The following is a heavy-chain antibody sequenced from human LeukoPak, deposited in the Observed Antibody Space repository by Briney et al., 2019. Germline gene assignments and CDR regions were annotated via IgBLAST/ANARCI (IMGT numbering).Heavy chain of an antibody. CDR1: GYTFTSYG. CDR3: ARGGYYDSSGYYSVLRYFDY. D-gene: IGHD3-22*01. Sequence: ASVKVSCKASGYTFTSYGISWVRQAPGQGLEWMGWISAYNGNTNYAQKLQGRVTMTTDTSTSTAYMELRSLRSDDPAVYYCARGGYYDSSGYYSVLRYFDYWGQGTLVTVSS. J-gene: IGHJ4*02. V-gene: IGHV1-18*01. CDR2: ISAYNGNT.